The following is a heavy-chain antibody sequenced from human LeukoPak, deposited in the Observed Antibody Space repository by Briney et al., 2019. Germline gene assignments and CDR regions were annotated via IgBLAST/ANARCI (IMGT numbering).Heavy chain of an antibody. V-gene: IGHV4-34*01. CDR3: ARGLENYYYDSSGYYDAFGY. CDR2: INHSGST. Sequence: SSETLSLTCAVYGGSFSGYYWSWIRQPPGRGLEWVGEINHSGSTNYNPSLTSRVTISVDTSKNQFSLKLSSVTAADTAVYYCARGLENYYYDSSGYYDAFGYWGQGTLVTVSS. CDR1: GGSFSGYY. J-gene: IGHJ4*02. D-gene: IGHD3-22*01.